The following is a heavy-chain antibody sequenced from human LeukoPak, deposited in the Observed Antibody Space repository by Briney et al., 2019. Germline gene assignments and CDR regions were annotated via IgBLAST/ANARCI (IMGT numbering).Heavy chain of an antibody. Sequence: GRSLRLSCAASGFTFSSYAMHWVRQAPGKGLEWVVVISYDGSNKYYADSVKGRFTISRDNSKNTLYLQMNSLRAEDTAVYYCARDHSGSNFDYWGQGTLVTVSS. V-gene: IGHV3-30-3*01. J-gene: IGHJ4*02. CDR1: GFTFSSYA. CDR3: ARDHSGSNFDY. CDR2: ISYDGSNK. D-gene: IGHD1-26*01.